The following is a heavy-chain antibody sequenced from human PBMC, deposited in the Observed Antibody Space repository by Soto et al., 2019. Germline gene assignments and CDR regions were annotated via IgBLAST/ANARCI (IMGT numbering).Heavy chain of an antibody. J-gene: IGHJ4*02. CDR3: ARDRFFDY. Sequence: SETLSLTCSVSGSYLTTYYLHWIRQAPGKGLEWIGFIYNSGRGSTGSNPSLSSRVTFSIETSKNQFSLKLDSVTAADTAVYYCARDRFFDYWGQGTLVTVSS. V-gene: IGHV4-59*01. CDR2: IYNSGRGST. D-gene: IGHD3-16*01. CDR1: GSYLTTYY.